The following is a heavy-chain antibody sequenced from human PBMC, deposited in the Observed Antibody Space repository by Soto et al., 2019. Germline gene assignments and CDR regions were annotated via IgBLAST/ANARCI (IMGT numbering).Heavy chain of an antibody. CDR3: ARYSSTWSYFDY. D-gene: IGHD6-13*01. V-gene: IGHV4-59*01. CDR1: GGSISSYY. Sequence: QVQLQESGPGLVKPSETLSLTCTVSGGSISSYYWSWILQPPGKGLEWIGYIYYTGSTNYNPSLKSRITISVDTSKNQFSLKLSSLTAADTAVYYCARYSSTWSYFDYWGQGTLVTVSS. J-gene: IGHJ4*02. CDR2: IYYTGST.